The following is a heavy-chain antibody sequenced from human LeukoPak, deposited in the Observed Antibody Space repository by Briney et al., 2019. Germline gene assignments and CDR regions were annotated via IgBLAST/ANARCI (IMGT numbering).Heavy chain of an antibody. CDR1: GGTINSFY. CDR2: IYSSGTT. D-gene: IGHD1-1*01. CDR3: ARAAGLANSPAFDN. J-gene: IGHJ4*02. V-gene: IGHV4-59*01. Sequence: KPSETLSLTCTVSGGTINSFYGNWIRQPPGKGLEWIGYIYSSGTTNYNPSLRSRVAISIDASKNQFSLKLGSLTAADTAIYYCARAAGLANSPAFDNWGQGAPVTVSS.